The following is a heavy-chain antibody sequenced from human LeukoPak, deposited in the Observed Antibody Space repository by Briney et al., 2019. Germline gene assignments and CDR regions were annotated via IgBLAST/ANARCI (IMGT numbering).Heavy chain of an antibody. CDR1: GYTFTSYD. D-gene: IGHD3-22*01. CDR3: ARRRGYYDSNGYLAY. Sequence: GASVKVSCKASGYTFTSYDINWVRQATGQGLGWMGWMNPNSGNTRYAQKFQGRVTMTRNTSISTAYMELSSLRSEDTAVYYCARRRGYYDSNGYLAYWGQGTLVTVSS. CDR2: MNPNSGNT. V-gene: IGHV1-8*01. J-gene: IGHJ4*02.